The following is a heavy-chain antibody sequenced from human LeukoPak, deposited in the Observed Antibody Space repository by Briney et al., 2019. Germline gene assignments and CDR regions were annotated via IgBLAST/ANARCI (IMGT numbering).Heavy chain of an antibody. CDR2: ISYSGST. V-gene: IGHV4-59*01. CDR1: GGSISSDY. Sequence: PSETLSLTCTVFGGSISSDYWSWFRQPPGKGLEWIGYISYSGSTNYNPSLKSRVTISVDTSKNQFSLKLSSVTAADTAVYYCARGGGFDPWGQGTLVTVSS. J-gene: IGHJ5*02. CDR3: ARGGGFDP.